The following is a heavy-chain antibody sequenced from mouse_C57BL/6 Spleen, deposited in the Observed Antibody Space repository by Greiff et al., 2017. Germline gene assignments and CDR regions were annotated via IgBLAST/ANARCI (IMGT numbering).Heavy chain of an antibody. CDR2: IRNKANGYTT. V-gene: IGHV7-3*01. D-gene: IGHD2-1*01. J-gene: IGHJ4*01. CDR1: GFTFTDYY. Sequence: EVQGVESGGGLVQPGGSLSLSCAASGFTFTDYYMSWVRQPPGKALEWLGFIRNKANGYTTEYSASVKGRFTISRDNSQSILYLQMNALRAEDSATYYCASNLLWGAMDYWGQGTSVTVSS. CDR3: ASNLLWGAMDY.